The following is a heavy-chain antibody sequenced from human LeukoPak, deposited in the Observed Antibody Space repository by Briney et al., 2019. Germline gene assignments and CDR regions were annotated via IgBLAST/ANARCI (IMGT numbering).Heavy chain of an antibody. CDR3: AKVRPGGGSYYNAFDI. Sequence: GGSLRLSCAASGFTFSSYGMSWVRQAPGKGLEWVSAISGSGGSTYYADSVKGRFIISRDSSKSTLYLQMKSLRAEDTAVYYCAKVRPGGGSYYNAFDIWGQGTMVTVS. CDR1: GFTFSSYG. D-gene: IGHD3-10*01. CDR2: ISGSGGST. V-gene: IGHV3-23*01. J-gene: IGHJ3*02.